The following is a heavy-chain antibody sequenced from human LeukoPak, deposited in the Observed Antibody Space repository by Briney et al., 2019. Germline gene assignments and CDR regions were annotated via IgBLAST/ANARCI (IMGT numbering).Heavy chain of an antibody. Sequence: ASVNVSCKASGYTFTSYYMHWVRQAPGQGLEWMGLINPSGGSTSYAQKFQGRVTMTRDTSTSTVYMELSSLRSEDTAVYYCAFKVTAIAHDAFDIWGQGTMVTVSS. V-gene: IGHV1-46*01. CDR1: GYTFTSYY. D-gene: IGHD2-21*02. CDR3: AFKVTAIAHDAFDI. J-gene: IGHJ3*02. CDR2: INPSGGST.